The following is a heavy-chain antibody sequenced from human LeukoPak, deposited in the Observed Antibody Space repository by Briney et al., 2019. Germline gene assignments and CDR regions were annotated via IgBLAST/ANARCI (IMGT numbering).Heavy chain of an antibody. D-gene: IGHD3-10*01. CDR1: GFTFSRYW. CDR2: ISDEGSHT. CDR3: ASFPPYMVRNDAFDI. V-gene: IGHV3-74*01. J-gene: IGHJ3*02. Sequence: PGGSLRLSCAASGFTFSRYWMHWVRQAPGKGLVWVSRISDEGSHTFYADSVKGRFAMSRDNARNTLYLQMNSLRVEDTAVYYCASFPPYMVRNDAFDIWGQGTMVTVSS.